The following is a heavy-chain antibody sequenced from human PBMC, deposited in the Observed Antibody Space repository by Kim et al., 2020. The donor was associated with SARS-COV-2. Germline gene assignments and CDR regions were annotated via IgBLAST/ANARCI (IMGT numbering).Heavy chain of an antibody. CDR3: AKMRGYADY. J-gene: IGHJ4*02. D-gene: IGHD2-2*01. Sequence: SETLSLTCTVSGGSISGFHWSWIRQPPGKGLEWIGYIHYSGTTNYNPSLKSRVTISVDTSKNQFSLELSSVTAADTAVYYCAKMRGYADYWGQGTLVTVS. CDR1: GGSISGFH. V-gene: IGHV4-59*01. CDR2: IHYSGTT.